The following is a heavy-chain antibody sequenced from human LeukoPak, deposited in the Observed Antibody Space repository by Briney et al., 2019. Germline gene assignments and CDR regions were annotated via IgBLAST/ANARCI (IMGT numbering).Heavy chain of an antibody. Sequence: SETLSLTCTVSGGSTSSSSYYWGWIRQPPGKGLEWIGSIFHGGSTYYNPSLKSRVTISVDTSKNQFSLKLSSVTAADTAFYYCARKIFTNKYYFDYWGQGTLVTVSS. J-gene: IGHJ4*02. D-gene: IGHD2-15*01. CDR2: IFHGGST. CDR1: GGSTSSSSYY. CDR3: ARKIFTNKYYFDY. V-gene: IGHV4-39*07.